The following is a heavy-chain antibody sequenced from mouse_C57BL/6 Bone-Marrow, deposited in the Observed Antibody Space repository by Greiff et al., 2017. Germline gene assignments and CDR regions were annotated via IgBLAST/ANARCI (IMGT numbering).Heavy chain of an antibody. Sequence: VQLQQSGPELVKPGASVTMSCKASGYTFTDYYMHWVKQSHGKSLEWIGYIYPNNGGNGYNQKFKGKATLTVDKSSSTAYMELRSLTSEDSAVYNCARSGYDYDWFAYWGQGTLVTVSA. CDR2: IYPNNGGN. V-gene: IGHV1-34*01. CDR1: GYTFTDYY. D-gene: IGHD2-4*01. J-gene: IGHJ3*01. CDR3: ARSGYDYDWFAY.